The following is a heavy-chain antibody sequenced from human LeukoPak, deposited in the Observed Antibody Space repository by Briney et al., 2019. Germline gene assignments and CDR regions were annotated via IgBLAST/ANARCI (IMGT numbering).Heavy chain of an antibody. CDR1: GGSISSFY. CDR3: ARPGSGSYYNYYYYGMDV. J-gene: IGHJ6*02. Sequence: SETLSLTCTVSGGSISSFYWSWIRQPPGKGLEWIGRIYYSGSTYYNPSLKSRVTISVDTSKNQFSLKLSSVTAADTAVYYCARPGSGSYYNYYYYGMDVWGQGTTVTVSS. D-gene: IGHD3-10*01. V-gene: IGHV4-59*05. CDR2: IYYSGST.